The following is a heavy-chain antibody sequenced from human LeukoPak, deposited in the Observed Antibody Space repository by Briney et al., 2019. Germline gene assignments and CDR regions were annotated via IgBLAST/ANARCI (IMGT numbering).Heavy chain of an antibody. D-gene: IGHD3-22*01. J-gene: IGHJ4*02. Sequence: GGSLRLSCAASGFTFSSYGMHWVRQAPGKGLEWVAFIRYDGSNKYYAHSVKGRFTISRDNSKNTLYLQMNSLRAEDTAVYYCAKWSSVLHYYDSSLHFDYWGRGTLVTVSS. CDR2: IRYDGSNK. CDR1: GFTFSSYG. CDR3: AKWSSVLHYYDSSLHFDY. V-gene: IGHV3-30*02.